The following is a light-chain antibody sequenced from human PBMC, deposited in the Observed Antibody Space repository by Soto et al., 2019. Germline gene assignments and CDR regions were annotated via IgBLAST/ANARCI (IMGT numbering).Light chain of an antibody. J-gene: IGLJ1*01. V-gene: IGLV2-14*01. CDR2: DVT. Sequence: QSVLTQPACVSGAPGQSITISCSGNSSDVGGYNYVSWYQQYPGKAPKVMIYDVTNRPSGVSNRFSGSRSGNTASLTISGLQAEDEADYYCCSFTTSSPYVFGTGSKVTVL. CDR3: CSFTTSSPYV. CDR1: SSDVGGYNY.